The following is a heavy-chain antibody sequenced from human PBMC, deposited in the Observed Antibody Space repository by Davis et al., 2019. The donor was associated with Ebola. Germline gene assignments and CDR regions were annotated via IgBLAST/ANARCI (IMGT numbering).Heavy chain of an antibody. V-gene: IGHV3-7*03. J-gene: IGHJ6*04. Sequence: GGSLRLSCAASGFTFSRYWMSWVRQVPGKGLEWVANINLDGSEKYYVDSVRGRFTISRDNAKNSLTLQMNSLTAEDTAVYYCARAGTTVVEERVTYHYGMDVWGKGTTVTVSS. D-gene: IGHD1-1*01. CDR1: GFTFSRYW. CDR2: INLDGSEK. CDR3: ARAGTTVVEERVTYHYGMDV.